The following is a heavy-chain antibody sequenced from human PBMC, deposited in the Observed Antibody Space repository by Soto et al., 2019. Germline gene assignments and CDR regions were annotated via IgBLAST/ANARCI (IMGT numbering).Heavy chain of an antibody. V-gene: IGHV3-30*04. Sequence: GESLKISCAASGFTFSSYAMHWVRQAPGKGLEWVAVISYDGSNKYYADSVKGRFTISRDNSKNTLYLQMNSLRAEDTAVYYCARDGDYYFDYWGQGTLVTVSS. J-gene: IGHJ4*02. CDR3: ARDGDYYFDY. CDR2: ISYDGSNK. D-gene: IGHD3-3*01. CDR1: GFTFSSYA.